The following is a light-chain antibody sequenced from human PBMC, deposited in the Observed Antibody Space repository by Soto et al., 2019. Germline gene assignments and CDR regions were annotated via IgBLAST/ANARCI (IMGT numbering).Light chain of an antibody. J-gene: IGLJ1*01. CDR2: DVS. V-gene: IGLV2-14*01. CDR3: SSYTSSSTYV. Sequence: CDRKRAASGTGVDGRGRRITYTETSSDVGGYNYVSWYQQHPGKAPKLMIYDVSNRPSGVSNRFSGSKSGNTASLTISGLQAEDEADYYCSSYTSSSTYVFGTGTKVTVL. CDR1: SSDVGGYNY.